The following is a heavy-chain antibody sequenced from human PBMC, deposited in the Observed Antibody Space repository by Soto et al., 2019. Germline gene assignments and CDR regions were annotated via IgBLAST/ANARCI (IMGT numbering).Heavy chain of an antibody. CDR1: GGSISSRGYY. V-gene: IGHV4-39*01. CDR2: IYYSGST. Sequence: QLQLQESGPGLVKPSETLSLTCTVSGGSISSRGYYWGWIRRPPGKGLEWIGTIYYSGSTYYNPSLKSRVTISVDTSKNQFSLKLSSVTAADTAVYYCVTSNWFDPWGQGTLVTVSS. J-gene: IGHJ5*02. CDR3: VTSNWFDP.